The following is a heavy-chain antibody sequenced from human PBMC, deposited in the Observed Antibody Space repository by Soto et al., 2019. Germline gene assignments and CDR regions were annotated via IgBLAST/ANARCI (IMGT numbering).Heavy chain of an antibody. CDR1: GYTFSSNS. D-gene: IGHD2-2*01. J-gene: IGHJ4*02. Sequence: GASVKVSCKASGYTFSSNSIHWVRQAPGQGLEWMGWITPFNGDTSYAQKLQGRVTMTTDTSTSTAYMELRSLRSDDTAVYYCARDTSNYFDYWGQGTLVTVSS. CDR3: ARDTSNYFDY. V-gene: IGHV1-18*04. CDR2: ITPFNGDT.